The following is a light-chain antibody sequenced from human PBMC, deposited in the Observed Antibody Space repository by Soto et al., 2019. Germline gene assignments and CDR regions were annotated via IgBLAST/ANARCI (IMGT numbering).Light chain of an antibody. CDR2: GAS. CDR3: QQYGSSPPWT. Sequence: EIVLTQSPGTLSLSPGERATLSCRASQSVSSSYLAWYQQKPGQAPRLVIYGASSRATGIPDRFSGSGSGTDFTLTISRLEPEDFAVYYCQQYGSSPPWTFGQGTKVVIK. J-gene: IGKJ1*01. V-gene: IGKV3-20*01. CDR1: QSVSSSY.